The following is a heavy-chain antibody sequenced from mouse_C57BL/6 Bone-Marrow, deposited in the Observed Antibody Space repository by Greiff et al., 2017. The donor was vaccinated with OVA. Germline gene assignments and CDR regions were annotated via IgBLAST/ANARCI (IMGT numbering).Heavy chain of an antibody. CDR3: ARCDCGNSTGTMDY. Sequence: QVQLQQPGAELVKPGASVKLSCKASGYTFTSYWMQWVKQRPGQGLEWIGEIDPSDSYTNYNQKFKGKATLTVDTSSSTAYMQLSSLTSEDSAVYYGARCDCGNSTGTMDYWGQGTSVTVSS. J-gene: IGHJ4*01. D-gene: IGHD2-1*01. CDR1: GYTFTSYW. V-gene: IGHV1-50*01. CDR2: IDPSDSYT.